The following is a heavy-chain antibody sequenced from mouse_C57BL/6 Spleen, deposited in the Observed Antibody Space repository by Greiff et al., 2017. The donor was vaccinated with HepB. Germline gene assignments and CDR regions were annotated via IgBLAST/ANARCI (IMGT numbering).Heavy chain of an antibody. J-gene: IGHJ1*03. CDR2: IDPSDSET. V-gene: IGHV1-52*01. CDR1: GYTFTSYW. Sequence: VQLQQPGAELVRPGSSVKLSCKASGYTFTSYWMHCVKQRPIQGLEWIGNIDPSDSETHYNQKFKDKATLTVDKSSSTAYMQLSSLTSEDSAVYYCARGFITTVVATGYFDVWGTGTTVTVSS. D-gene: IGHD1-1*01. CDR3: ARGFITTVVATGYFDV.